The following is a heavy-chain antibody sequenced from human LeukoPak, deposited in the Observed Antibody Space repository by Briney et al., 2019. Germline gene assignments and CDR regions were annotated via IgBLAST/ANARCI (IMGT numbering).Heavy chain of an antibody. CDR3: TRAHRKRGYVYGADFFDY. J-gene: IGHJ4*02. CDR2: TKPNDGAT. Sequence: GASVTLSCKASGFSLSTYYIHWVRQAPGQGLEWMGWTKPNDGATNYADNFEGRVTMTRDTATNTAFMDLTNLRSDDTAPYYCTRAHRKRGYVYGADFFDYWGQGTLVIVSS. V-gene: IGHV1-2*02. D-gene: IGHD5-18*01. CDR1: GFSLSTYY.